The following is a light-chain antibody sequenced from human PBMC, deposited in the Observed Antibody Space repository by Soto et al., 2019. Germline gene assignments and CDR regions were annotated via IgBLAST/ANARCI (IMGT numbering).Light chain of an antibody. CDR3: QQRSNWLIT. V-gene: IGKV3-11*01. CDR2: DAS. J-gene: IGKJ5*01. Sequence: EIVLTQSPATLSLSPGERATLSCRASQSVSSYLAWYQQKPGRAPRLLIYDASNGATGIPARFSGSGSGTDFTLTISNLEPEDFAVYYCQQRSNWLITFGQGTRLEIK. CDR1: QSVSSY.